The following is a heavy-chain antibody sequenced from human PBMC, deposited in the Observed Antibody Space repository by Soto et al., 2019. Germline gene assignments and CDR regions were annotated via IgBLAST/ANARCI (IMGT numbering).Heavy chain of an antibody. D-gene: IGHD4-17*01. CDR2: ISYDGSNK. J-gene: IGHJ4*02. V-gene: IGHV3-30-3*01. Sequence: GGSLRLSCAASGFTFSSYAMHWVRQAPGKGLEWVAVISYDGSNKYYADSVKGRFTISRDNSKNTLYLQMNSLRAEDTAVYYCARDPQPEEPMTTVTKSNLHWGQGTLVTVSS. CDR3: ARDPQPEEPMTTVTKSNLH. CDR1: GFTFSSYA.